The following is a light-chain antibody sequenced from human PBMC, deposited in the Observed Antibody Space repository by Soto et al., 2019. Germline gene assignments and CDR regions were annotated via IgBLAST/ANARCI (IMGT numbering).Light chain of an antibody. CDR3: QQYFSAPLT. V-gene: IGKV4-1*01. Sequence: IVLTLCPELRPVSLRVAGATNCKSRQDVLYSSNNKNYLAWYQHKPGQPPKLLIYWASTRESGVPDRFSGSGSGTDFTLTISSLQAEDVAVYYCQQYFSAPLTFGGGTKVDIK. J-gene: IGKJ4*01. CDR2: WAS. CDR1: QDVLYSSNNKNY.